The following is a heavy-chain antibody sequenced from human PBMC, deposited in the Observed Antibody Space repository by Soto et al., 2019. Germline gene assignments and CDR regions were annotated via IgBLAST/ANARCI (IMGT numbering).Heavy chain of an antibody. D-gene: IGHD5-12*01. CDR3: ARPINGGYVY. CDR2: IYPSDSDT. J-gene: IGHJ4*02. V-gene: IGHV5-51*01. Sequence: LGESLKISCKGSGYSFSTYWIGWVRQMPGKGLEWMGIIYPSDSDTRYRPSFQGQVTISADKSISTAYLQWSSLKASDTAMYYCARPINGGYVYWGQGTLVTVSS. CDR1: GYSFSTYW.